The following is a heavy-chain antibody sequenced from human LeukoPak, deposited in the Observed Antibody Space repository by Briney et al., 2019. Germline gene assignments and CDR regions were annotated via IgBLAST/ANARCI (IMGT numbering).Heavy chain of an antibody. CDR3: ASSILEPYYYGSSGDAFDI. D-gene: IGHD3-22*01. V-gene: IGHV3-48*02. Sequence: GGSLRLSCAASGFTFSSYSMNWVRQAPGKGLEWVSYISSSSSTIYYADSVKGRFTISRDNAKNSLYLQMNSLRDEDTAVYYCASSILEPYYYGSSGDAFDIWGQGTMVTVSS. J-gene: IGHJ3*02. CDR1: GFTFSSYS. CDR2: ISSSSSTI.